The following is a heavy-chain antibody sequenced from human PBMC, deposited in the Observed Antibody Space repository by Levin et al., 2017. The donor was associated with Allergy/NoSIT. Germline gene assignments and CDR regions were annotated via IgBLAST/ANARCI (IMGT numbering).Heavy chain of an antibody. CDR2: INPNGGT. J-gene: IGHJ4*02. V-gene: IGHV1-2*02. D-gene: IGHD3-16*01. Sequence: ASVKVSCKASGYTFTGYYMHWVRQAPGQGLEWMGWINPNGGTNYAQKFQGRVTMTRDTSINTAYMELSSLTSDDTAVFYCARDVGGGGAENCDYWGQGTLVTVSS. CDR1: GYTFTGYY. CDR3: ARDVGGGGAENCDY.